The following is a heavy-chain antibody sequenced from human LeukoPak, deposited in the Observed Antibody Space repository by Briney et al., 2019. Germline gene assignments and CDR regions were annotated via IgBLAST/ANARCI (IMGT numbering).Heavy chain of an antibody. D-gene: IGHD2/OR15-2a*01. Sequence: GESLKISCQASGYTFTDYWVGWVRQMPGKGLEWMGIIYCDGSKTTYSPAFQRQVTISVDKSISTAYLQWSSLKASDTAMYYCATFVIDPGSFQHWGQGTLVTVSS. CDR1: GYTFTDYW. CDR3: ATFVIDPGSFQH. V-gene: IGHV5-51*01. CDR2: IYCDGSKT. J-gene: IGHJ1*01.